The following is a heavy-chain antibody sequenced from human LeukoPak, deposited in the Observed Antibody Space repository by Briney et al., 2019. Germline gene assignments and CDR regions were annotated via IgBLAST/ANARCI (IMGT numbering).Heavy chain of an antibody. CDR3: ATTRGGS. J-gene: IGHJ5*02. D-gene: IGHD1/OR15-1a*01. Sequence: PGGSLRLSCAASGFTFSSSAMNWVRQAPGKGLEWVSSISSSSTYIYYADSVKGRFTISRDNAKNSVYLQMNSLRAEDTAVYYCATTRGGSWGQGTLVTVAS. CDR2: ISSSSTYI. V-gene: IGHV3-21*06. CDR1: GFTFSSSA.